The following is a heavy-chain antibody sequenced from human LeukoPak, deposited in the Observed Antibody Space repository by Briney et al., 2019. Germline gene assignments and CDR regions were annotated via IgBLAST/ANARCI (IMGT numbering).Heavy chain of an antibody. CDR1: GYTFTSYD. Sequence: SSVKVSCKASGYTFTSYDINWVRQATGQGLEWMGWMNPNSGNTVYAQKFQGRVTITRNTSISTAYMELSSLRSEDTAVYYCARGRRRNWFDPWGQGTLVTVSS. J-gene: IGHJ5*02. CDR2: MNPNSGNT. V-gene: IGHV1-8*03. CDR3: ARGRRRNWFDP.